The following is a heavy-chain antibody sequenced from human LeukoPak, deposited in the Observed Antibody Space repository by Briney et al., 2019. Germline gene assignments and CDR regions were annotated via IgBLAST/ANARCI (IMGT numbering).Heavy chain of an antibody. CDR3: ANGFGD. CDR2: IRNKANSYTT. D-gene: IGHD3-16*01. Sequence: PGGSLRLSCAASGFTFSDHFLDWVRQAPGKGLEWVGRIRNKANSYTTEYAASVKGRFTISRDDSKNSLYLQMNSLKTEDTALYYCANGFGDWGQGTLVTVSS. V-gene: IGHV3-72*01. CDR1: GFTFSDHF. J-gene: IGHJ4*02.